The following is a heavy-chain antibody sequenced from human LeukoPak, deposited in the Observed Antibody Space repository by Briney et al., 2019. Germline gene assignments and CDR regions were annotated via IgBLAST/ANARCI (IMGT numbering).Heavy chain of an antibody. D-gene: IGHD3-22*01. V-gene: IGHV4-4*09. CDR2: IYTSGST. CDR1: GGSISSYY. CDR3: AGSYYYDSSGYSPLLYGIDY. Sequence: SETLSLTCTVSGGSISSYYWSWIRQPPGKGLEWIGYIYTSGSTNYNPSLKSRVTISVDTSKNQFSPKLSSVTAADTAVYYCAGSYYYDSSGYSPLLYGIDYWGQGTLVTVSS. J-gene: IGHJ4*02.